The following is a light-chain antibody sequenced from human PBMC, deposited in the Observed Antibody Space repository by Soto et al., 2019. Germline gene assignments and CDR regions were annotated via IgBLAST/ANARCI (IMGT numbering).Light chain of an antibody. J-gene: IGLJ1*01. CDR3: SAYAGSNNFV. CDR2: EVS. Sequence: QSVLTQPPSASGSPGQSVTISCTGTSSDIGGYNYVSWYQHHPGKAPRLLIYEVSQRPSGVPDRFSGSKSGNTASLTVSGLQTEDEADYYCSAYAGSNNFVFGSGTKVTVL. CDR1: SSDIGGYNY. V-gene: IGLV2-8*01.